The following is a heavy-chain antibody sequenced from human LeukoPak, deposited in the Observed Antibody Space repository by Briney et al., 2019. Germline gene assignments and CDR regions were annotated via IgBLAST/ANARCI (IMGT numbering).Heavy chain of an antibody. V-gene: IGHV4-34*01. Sequence: SETLSLTCAVYGGSFSGYYWSWIRQPPGKGLEWIGEINHSGSTYYNPSLKSRVTISVDTSKNQFSLKLSSVTAADTAVYYCARQKGTYYDFWSGYYTPFDYWGQGTLVTVSS. CDR1: GGSFSGYY. D-gene: IGHD3-3*01. CDR2: INHSGST. CDR3: ARQKGTYYDFWSGYYTPFDY. J-gene: IGHJ4*02.